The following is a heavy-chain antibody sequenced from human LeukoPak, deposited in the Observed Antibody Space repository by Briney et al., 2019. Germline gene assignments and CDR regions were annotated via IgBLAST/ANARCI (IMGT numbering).Heavy chain of an antibody. CDR1: GYTFTSYD. J-gene: IGHJ4*02. D-gene: IGHD3-9*01. CDR2: MNPNSGNT. V-gene: IGHV1-8*01. Sequence: ASVKVSCKASGYTFTSYDINWVRQATGQGLEWMGWMNPNSGNTGYVQKFQGRVTMTRNTSITTAYMELSRLRSEYTAVYYCARGPEGWLEDYWGQGTLVTVSS. CDR3: ARGPEGWLEDY.